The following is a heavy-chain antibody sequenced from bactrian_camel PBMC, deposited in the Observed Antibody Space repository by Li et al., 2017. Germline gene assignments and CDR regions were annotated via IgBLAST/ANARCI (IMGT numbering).Heavy chain of an antibody. CDR1: GLTLSSSA. D-gene: IGHD2*01. V-gene: IGHV3S31*01. Sequence: VQLVESGGGLVQPGGSLRLSCAASGLTLSSSAMNWVRQAPGKGLEWVSAVMAGALTADSVKGRFAGSRDNAKNTLHLQSNNLKTEDTAMYYCARSDGGYNSGDYQLTYWGQGTQVTVS. CDR2: VMAGAL. CDR3: ARSDGGYNSGDYQLTY. J-gene: IGHJ4*01.